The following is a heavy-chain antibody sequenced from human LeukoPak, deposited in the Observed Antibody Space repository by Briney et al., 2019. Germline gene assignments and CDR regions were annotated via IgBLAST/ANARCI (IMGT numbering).Heavy chain of an antibody. CDR2: IYYSGST. V-gene: IGHV4-30-4*01. D-gene: IGHD4-17*01. CDR1: GGSISSGDYY. CDR3: ARGIPDYGDYYFDY. Sequence: SQTLSLTCTVSGGSISSGDYYWSWIRQPPGTGVEWIGYIYYSGSTYYNPSLKSRVTISVDTSKNQFSLKLSSVTAADTAVYYCARGIPDYGDYYFDYWGQGTLVSVSS. J-gene: IGHJ4*02.